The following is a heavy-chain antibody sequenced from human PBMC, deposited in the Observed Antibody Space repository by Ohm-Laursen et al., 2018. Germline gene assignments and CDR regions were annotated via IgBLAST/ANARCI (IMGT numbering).Heavy chain of an antibody. D-gene: IGHD4/OR15-4a*01. V-gene: IGHV1-2*02. CDR3: ARGLTRSAFDI. CDR2: IKPNSGGT. Sequence: GASVKVSCKASGYTFTAYYMHWVRQAPGQGLEWMGWIKPNSGGTNYAQKFQGRVTMTRDTSISTDYMEVSSLTSDDTAVYYCARGLTRSAFDIWGQGTMVTVPS. J-gene: IGHJ3*02. CDR1: GYTFTAYY.